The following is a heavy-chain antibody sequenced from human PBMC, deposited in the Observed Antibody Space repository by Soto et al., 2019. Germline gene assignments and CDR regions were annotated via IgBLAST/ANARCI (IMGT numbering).Heavy chain of an antibody. CDR2: IKQDGSEQ. V-gene: IGHV3-7*01. CDR3: AREAV. Sequence: EVQLVESGGGLVQPGGSLRLSCAASGFTFSGYWMSWVRQAPGKGLEWVANIKQDGSEQFYVDSVKGRFTISRDNAKTSLYLQMNIRTAEDTAVYYCAREAVWGQGTTVTVSS. J-gene: IGHJ6*02. CDR1: GFTFSGYW.